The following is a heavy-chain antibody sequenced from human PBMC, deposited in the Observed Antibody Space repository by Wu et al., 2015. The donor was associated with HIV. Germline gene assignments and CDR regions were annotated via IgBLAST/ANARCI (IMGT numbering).Heavy chain of an antibody. Sequence: LVQSGPEAKGPGASVNVSCKASYTLTSHPIGWVRQAPGQRLEWMGWMNPRNGYIKPAQRFQDRITMSTINSANTAYMELRSLTSDDTAIYFCARVQFDPDYYTYFDLWGQGTSGHCLL. CDR2: MNPRNGYI. CDR3: ARVQFDPDYYTYFDL. V-gene: IGHV1-18*01. CDR1: YTLTSHP. D-gene: IGHD4/OR15-4a*01. J-gene: IGHJ5*02.